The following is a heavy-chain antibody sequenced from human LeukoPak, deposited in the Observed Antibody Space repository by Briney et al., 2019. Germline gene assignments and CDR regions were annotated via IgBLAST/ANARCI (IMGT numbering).Heavy chain of an antibody. CDR1: GFSFSNYE. CDR2: ISSGAISI. J-gene: IGHJ4*02. Sequence: GGSLRLSCVGSGFSFSNYEMNWVRQAPGKGLEWLSVISSGAISIYYADSMKGRFTISRDDAKNSVSLQMSSLRADDTAVYYCARERTGDLGEETLFGGAPFDYWGQGTLVTVSS. V-gene: IGHV3-48*03. D-gene: IGHD3-16*01. CDR3: ARERTGDLGEETLFGGAPFDY.